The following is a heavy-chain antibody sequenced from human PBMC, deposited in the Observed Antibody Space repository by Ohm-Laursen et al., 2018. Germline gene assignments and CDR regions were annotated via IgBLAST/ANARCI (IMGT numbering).Heavy chain of an antibody. Sequence: SLRLSCTASGFIVSRNYMSWVRQAPGKGLEWVSVIYAGGSTYYADSVKGRFTISRDDSKNTLYLQMNSLRAEDTAVYYCAREGPNYYGSGSYYYFEYWGQGTLATVSS. D-gene: IGHD3-10*01. CDR2: IYAGGST. CDR1: GFIVSRNY. J-gene: IGHJ4*02. CDR3: AREGPNYYGSGSYYYFEY. V-gene: IGHV3-53*01.